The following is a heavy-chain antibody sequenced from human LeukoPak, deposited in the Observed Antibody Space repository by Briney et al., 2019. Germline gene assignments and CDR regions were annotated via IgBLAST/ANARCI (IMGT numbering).Heavy chain of an antibody. CDR3: ARYSSSWYPYLDY. V-gene: IGHV1-3*01. CDR1: GYTFTSYA. J-gene: IGHJ4*02. D-gene: IGHD6-13*01. Sequence: ASVKVSCKASGYTFTSYAMHWVRQAPGQRLEWMGWINAGNGNTKYSQKFQGRVTITRDTSASTAYMELSSLRSEDTAVYYCARYSSSWYPYLDYWGQGTLVTVSS. CDR2: INAGNGNT.